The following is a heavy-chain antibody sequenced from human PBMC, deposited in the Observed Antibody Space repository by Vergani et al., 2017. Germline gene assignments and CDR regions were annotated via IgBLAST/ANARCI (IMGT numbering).Heavy chain of an antibody. D-gene: IGHD1-7*01. CDR3: GKTQGTVVGTWWFDP. V-gene: IGHV3-30*02. J-gene: IGHJ5*02. CDR2: TRPHEDGA. Sequence: QVQLVESGGGVVQPGGSMRLSCSASGLTLSSYGFHWVRQAPGRGLESVTFTRPHEDGAFYSASVRGRFTVSRDNSKNTLYLEMNRLNVDDTAIYYCGKTQGTVVGTWWFDPWGQGTPVTVSS. CDR1: GLTLSSYG.